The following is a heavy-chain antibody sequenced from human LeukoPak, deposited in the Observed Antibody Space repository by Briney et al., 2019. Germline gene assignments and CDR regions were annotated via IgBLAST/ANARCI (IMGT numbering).Heavy chain of an antibody. Sequence: SETLSLTCTVSGGSISSGGHSWSWIRQPPGKGLEWIGCIYHSGSGSTYYNPSLKSRVTISVDKSKNQFSLKLSSVTAADTAVYYCARDLTVGASYYYYYGMDVWGQGTTVTVSS. CDR3: ARDLTVGASYYYYYGMDV. CDR1: GGSISSGGHS. D-gene: IGHD1-26*01. J-gene: IGHJ6*02. V-gene: IGHV4-30-2*01. CDR2: IYHSGSGST.